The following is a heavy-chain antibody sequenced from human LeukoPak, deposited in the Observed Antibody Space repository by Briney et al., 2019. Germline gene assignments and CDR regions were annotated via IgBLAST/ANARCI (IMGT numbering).Heavy chain of an antibody. CDR1: EFTFYKHG. Sequence: QPGGSLRLSCTPFEFTFYKHGMHWVRQAPGKGPEWVAIISSDGNRKYYAHSVEGRFTISRDNSKNTLYLQMDSLRVDDTAVYYCARDRAWNYFDSWGQGTLVTVSS. CDR3: ARDRAWNYFDS. CDR2: ISSDGNRK. J-gene: IGHJ4*02. V-gene: IGHV3-30*03. D-gene: IGHD3-3*01.